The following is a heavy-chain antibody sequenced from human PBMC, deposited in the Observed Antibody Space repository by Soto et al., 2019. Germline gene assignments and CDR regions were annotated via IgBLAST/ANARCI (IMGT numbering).Heavy chain of an antibody. Sequence: EVQLVESGGGLVQPGGSLRLSCAASGFTFSSFWMTWVRQAPGKGLGGVANIKQVGGDKNYVDPVKGRFTISRDNAKKSLYLQMNSLRAEDTAVYYCGRDLRDWDSGSYSYDYWGQGTLVTVSS. CDR3: GRDLRDWDSGSYSYDY. CDR1: GFTFSSFW. CDR2: IKQVGGDK. D-gene: IGHD1-26*01. J-gene: IGHJ4*02. V-gene: IGHV3-7*04.